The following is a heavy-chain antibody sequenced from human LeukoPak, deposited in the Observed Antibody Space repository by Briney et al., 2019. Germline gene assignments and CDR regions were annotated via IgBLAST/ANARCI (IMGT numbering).Heavy chain of an antibody. CDR2: INHSGST. V-gene: IGHV4-34*01. CDR3: ARTSGYSSGWYLYYYMDV. D-gene: IGHD6-19*01. J-gene: IGHJ6*03. Sequence: PSETLSLTCAVYDGTFSGYYWSWIRQPPGKGLEWIGEINHSGSTNYNPSLKSRVTISVDTSKNQFSLKLSSVTAADTAVYYCARTSGYSSGWYLYYYMDVWGNGTTVTVSS. CDR1: DGTFSGYY.